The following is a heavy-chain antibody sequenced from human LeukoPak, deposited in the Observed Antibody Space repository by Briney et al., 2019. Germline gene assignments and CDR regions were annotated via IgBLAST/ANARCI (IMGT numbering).Heavy chain of an antibody. Sequence: SETLSLTCTVSGGSISDSSSYWGWIRQPPGKGLEWVASIYYSGSTYYNPSLKSRVSISVDTSKNQFSLKLSSMTAADTAVYYCVRRNYYFDYWGQGTLVTVSS. CDR1: GGSISDSSSY. CDR2: IYYSGST. V-gene: IGHV4-39*01. J-gene: IGHJ4*02. CDR3: VRRNYYFDY.